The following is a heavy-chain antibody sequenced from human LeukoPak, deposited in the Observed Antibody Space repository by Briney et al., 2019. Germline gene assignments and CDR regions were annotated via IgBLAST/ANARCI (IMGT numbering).Heavy chain of an antibody. D-gene: IGHD3-10*01. V-gene: IGHV5-51*01. CDR2: IYPGDSDT. CDR3: ASSRVRGALGWFDP. J-gene: IGHJ5*02. CDR1: GYSFSTYW. Sequence: TGESLKISCKGSGYSFSTYWIAWVRQMPGKGLEWMGIIYPGDSDTRYSPSFQGQVTISADKSISTAYLQWSSLKASDTAMYYCASSRVRGALGWFDPWGQGTLVTVSS.